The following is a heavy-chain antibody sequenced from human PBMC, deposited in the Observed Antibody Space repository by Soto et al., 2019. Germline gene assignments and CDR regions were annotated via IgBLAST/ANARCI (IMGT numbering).Heavy chain of an antibody. J-gene: IGHJ6*02. CDR3: ARVDTAMVNYYYYGMDV. CDR1: GGSISSSSYY. V-gene: IGHV4-39*01. Sequence: PSETLSLTCTVSGGSISSSSYYWGWIRQPPGKGLEWIGSIYYSGSTYYNPSLKSRVTISVDTSKNQFSLKLSSVTAADTAVYYCARVDTAMVNYYYYGMDVWGQGTTVTVYS. CDR2: IYYSGST. D-gene: IGHD5-18*01.